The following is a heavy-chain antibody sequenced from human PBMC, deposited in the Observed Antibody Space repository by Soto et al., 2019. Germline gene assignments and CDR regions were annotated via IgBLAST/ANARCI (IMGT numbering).Heavy chain of an antibody. V-gene: IGHV3-48*04. Sequence: EVQLVESGGGLVQPRGSLRLSCTASGFTFTDHSMNWVRHAPGKGLEWLSYIYDISNAIHYADSVKGRFAMSRDNAKKSVFLQMNSLRVEDTGVYYCARDRPTTFSADLWGQGTVVTVSS. CDR2: IYDISNAI. J-gene: IGHJ3*01. CDR1: GFTFTDHS. D-gene: IGHD5-12*01. CDR3: ARDRPTTFSADL.